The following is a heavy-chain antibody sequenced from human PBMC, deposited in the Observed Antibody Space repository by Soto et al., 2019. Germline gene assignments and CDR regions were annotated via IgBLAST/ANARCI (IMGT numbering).Heavy chain of an antibody. V-gene: IGHV1-69*12. CDR2: IIPIFGTA. J-gene: IGHJ4*02. CDR3: ARGSTMITFGGVIANFAY. D-gene: IGHD3-16*02. CDR1: GGTFSSYA. Sequence: QVQLVQSGAEVKKPGSSVKVSCKASGGTFSSYAISWVRQAPGQGLEWMGGIIPIFGTANYAQKFQGRVTITADESTSTAYMELSSLRSEDTAVYYCARGSTMITFGGVIANFAYWGQGALVTVSS.